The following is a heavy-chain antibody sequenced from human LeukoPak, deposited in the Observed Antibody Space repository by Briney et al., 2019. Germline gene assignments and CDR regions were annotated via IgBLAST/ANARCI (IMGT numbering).Heavy chain of an antibody. V-gene: IGHV1-69*04. CDR3: ARGDFLQTYDYVWGSYRPFDY. CDR1: GGTFSSYA. D-gene: IGHD3-16*02. J-gene: IGHJ4*02. Sequence: SVKVSCKASGGTFSSYAISWARQAPGQGLEWMGRIIPILGIANYAQKFQGRVTMTRNTSMSTAYMELSSLRSEDTAVYYCARGDFLQTYDYVWGSYRPFDYWGQGTLVTVSS. CDR2: IIPILGIA.